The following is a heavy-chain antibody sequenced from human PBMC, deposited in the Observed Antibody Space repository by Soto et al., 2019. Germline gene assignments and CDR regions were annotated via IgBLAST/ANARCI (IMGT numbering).Heavy chain of an antibody. CDR2: ISWNSGRI. D-gene: IGHD3-16*01. CDR1: EVKFSNFG. CDR3: TKARLWGGDGYNSYYYNAMDV. V-gene: IGHV3-9*01. Sequence: AGVSLLVRNSAFEVKFSNFGMYRVRQKPGKGLEWVSGISWNSGRIGYADSVKGRFTISRDNAKNSLYLQMNSLRPEDTALYYCTKARLWGGDGYNSYYYNAMDVWGQGTTVTVSS. J-gene: IGHJ6*02.